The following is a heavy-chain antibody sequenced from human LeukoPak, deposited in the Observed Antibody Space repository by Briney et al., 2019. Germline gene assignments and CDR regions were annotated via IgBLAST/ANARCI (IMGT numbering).Heavy chain of an antibody. V-gene: IGHV4-39*07. CDR1: RGSINSFY. Sequence: PSETLSLTCTVSRGSINSFYWGWIRQPPGKGLEWIGSLSYTGTTYFNPSLESRLTLSVDTSRIHFSLKLNSVTAADTAVYYCAGQGDVGSYPFDPWGQGALVIVSS. CDR2: LSYTGTT. J-gene: IGHJ5*02. CDR3: AGQGDVGSYPFDP. D-gene: IGHD1-26*01.